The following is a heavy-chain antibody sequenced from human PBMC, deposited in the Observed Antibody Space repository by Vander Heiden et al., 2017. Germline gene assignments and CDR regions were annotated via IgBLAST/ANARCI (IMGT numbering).Heavy chain of an antibody. CDR3: AKERPYYYDSGSYYWFFDV. CDR1: VFPSSTYG. V-gene: IGHV3-30*18. CDR2: ISYEGRNK. J-gene: IGHJ2*01. Sequence: QVPLVESGGGVVQPGRSPRVSCSSSVFPSSTYGLHWVRQAPGKGLEWVALISYEGRNKYYADSVKGRFTISRDDSRNTLYLQMNSLRAEDTAVYYCAKERPYYYDSGSYYWFFDVWGRGILATVSS. D-gene: IGHD3-22*01.